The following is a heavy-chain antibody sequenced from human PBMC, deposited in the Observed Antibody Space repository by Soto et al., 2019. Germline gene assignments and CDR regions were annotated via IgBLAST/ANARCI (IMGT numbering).Heavy chain of an antibody. CDR1: GFTFSSYS. CDR2: ISSSSSYI. J-gene: IGHJ4*02. CDR3: ARADRSSGGSCYSLDY. Sequence: EVQLVESGGGLVKPGGSLRLSCAASGFTFSSYSMNWVRQAPGKGLEWVSSISSSSSYIYYADSVKGRFTISRDNAKNSLYLQMNSLRAEDTAVYYCARADRSSGGSCYSLDYWGQGTLVTVSS. D-gene: IGHD2-15*01. V-gene: IGHV3-21*01.